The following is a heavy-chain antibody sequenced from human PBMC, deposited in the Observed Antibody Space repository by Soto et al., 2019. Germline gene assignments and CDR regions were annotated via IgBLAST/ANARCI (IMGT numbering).Heavy chain of an antibody. V-gene: IGHV2-5*02. Sequence: QITLKESGPTLVKPTQTLTLTCTFSGFSLSTSAVGVGWIRQPPGKALEWLALIYWDDNKRSSPSLTSRLTITKYTSKNPVAFTMTNMDPVDTSTYSCARRRDYPRMDVWGQGTTVTVSS. CDR2: IYWDDNK. J-gene: IGHJ6*02. CDR1: GFSLSTSAVG. CDR3: ARRRDYPRMDV. D-gene: IGHD3-16*01.